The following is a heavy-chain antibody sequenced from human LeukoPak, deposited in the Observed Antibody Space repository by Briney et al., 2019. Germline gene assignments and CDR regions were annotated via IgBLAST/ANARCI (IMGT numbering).Heavy chain of an antibody. CDR2: IIPIFGTA. CDR1: GGTFSSYA. D-gene: IGHD2-2*01. CDR3: ARDPYTDIVVVPAALMFDP. V-gene: IGHV1-69*13. J-gene: IGHJ5*02. Sequence: SVKVSCKASGGTFSSYAISWVRQAPGQGLEWMGGIIPIFGTANYAQKFQGRVTITADESTSTAYMELSSLRSEDTAVYYCARDPYTDIVVVPAALMFDPWGQGTLVTVSS.